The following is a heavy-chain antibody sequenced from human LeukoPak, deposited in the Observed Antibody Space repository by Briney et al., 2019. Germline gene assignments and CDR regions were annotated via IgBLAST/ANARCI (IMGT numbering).Heavy chain of an antibody. CDR1: GFTFSDYE. CDR2: ISTGGDTI. J-gene: IGHJ4*02. Sequence: LSGGSLRLSCVASGFTFSDYEMNWVRQAPGKGLEWISHISTGGDTIHYADSVKGRFTISRDNAKNSLYLQMDSLRAEDTAVYYCARNLAYWGQGALVTVSS. V-gene: IGHV3-48*03. CDR3: ARNLAY.